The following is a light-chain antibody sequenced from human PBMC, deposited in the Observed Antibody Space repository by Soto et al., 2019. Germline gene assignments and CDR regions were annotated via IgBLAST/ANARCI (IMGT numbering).Light chain of an antibody. Sequence: DIQMTQSPSTLSASVGDRVTITCRASQSISSWLAWFQQKPGKAPKLLIYDASSLNSGVPSRFSGSGYGTEFTLTISTLQPDDFATYYCQQYRSYLYTFGQGTKLEI. CDR3: QQYRSYLYT. J-gene: IGKJ2*01. V-gene: IGKV1-5*01. CDR2: DAS. CDR1: QSISSW.